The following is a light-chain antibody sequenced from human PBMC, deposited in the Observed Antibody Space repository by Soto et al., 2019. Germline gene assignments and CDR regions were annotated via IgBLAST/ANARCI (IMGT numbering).Light chain of an antibody. CDR1: QSSSRK. Sequence: DIQMTQSPSSLSASVGDRVTITCRASQSSSRKLNWYQQRPGKAPKLLIYAASSLQSGVPSRFSGSGYGTDFTLTISSLQPEDFATYYCQQSYSRWTFGQGTKVEIK. V-gene: IGKV1-39*01. CDR2: AAS. J-gene: IGKJ1*01. CDR3: QQSYSRWT.